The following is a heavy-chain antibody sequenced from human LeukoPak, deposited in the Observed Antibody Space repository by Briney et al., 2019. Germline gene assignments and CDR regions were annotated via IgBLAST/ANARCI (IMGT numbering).Heavy chain of an antibody. CDR3: ACDYDDVLTGSKYYFDY. Sequence: PGESLRHSCGASGFTLSTYAMQWVRQATGKGLEWVAVISYDGSNKYYAAYVKGRFTSSRDNSKNTLYLQMNSLRAEDTAVYYCACDYDDVLTGSKYYFDYWGQGTLVTVSS. CDR2: ISYDGSNK. V-gene: IGHV3-30-3*01. CDR1: GFTLSTYA. J-gene: IGHJ4*02. D-gene: IGHD3-9*01.